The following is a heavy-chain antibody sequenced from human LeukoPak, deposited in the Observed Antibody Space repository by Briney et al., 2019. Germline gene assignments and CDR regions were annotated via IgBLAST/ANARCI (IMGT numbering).Heavy chain of an antibody. J-gene: IGHJ4*02. D-gene: IGHD1-14*01. V-gene: IGHV3-43*01. Sequence: DSVKGRFTISRDNSKNSLYLQMNSLRTEDTAFYYCAKDNTRGSPEYWGQGTLVTVSS. CDR3: AKDNTRGSPEY.